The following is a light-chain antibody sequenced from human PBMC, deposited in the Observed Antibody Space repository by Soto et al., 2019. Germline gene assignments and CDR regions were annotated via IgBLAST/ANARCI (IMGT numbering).Light chain of an antibody. CDR2: DVG. CDR1: SRDVGGYNY. V-gene: IGLV2-14*03. CDR3: SSYTTSNTRQIV. J-gene: IGLJ1*01. Sequence: QSVLTQPASVSGSPGQSITISCTGTSRDVGGYNYVSWYQHHPGKAPKLIIYDVGNRPSGVSILFSGSKSDNTASLTISGLQPEDEADYHCSSYTTSNTRQIVFGTGTKVTVL.